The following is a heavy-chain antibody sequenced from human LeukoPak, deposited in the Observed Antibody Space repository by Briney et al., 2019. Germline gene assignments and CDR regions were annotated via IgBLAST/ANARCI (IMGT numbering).Heavy chain of an antibody. J-gene: IGHJ4*02. Sequence: GGSLKLSCAASGFTFSGSAMHWVRQASGKWLEWVGRIRSKANSYATAYAASVKGRFTISRDDSKNTAYLQMNSLKTEDTAVYFCTRRGPTAAAPDYWGQGPLVTVSS. CDR1: GFTFSGSA. CDR2: IRSKANSYAT. CDR3: TRRGPTAAAPDY. V-gene: IGHV3-73*01. D-gene: IGHD6-13*01.